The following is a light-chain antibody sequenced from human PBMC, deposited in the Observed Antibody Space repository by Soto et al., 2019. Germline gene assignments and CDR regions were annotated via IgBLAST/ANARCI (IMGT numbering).Light chain of an antibody. V-gene: IGKV1-39*01. CDR3: QQRSNWPPT. CDR1: QNINSY. CDR2: GAS. J-gene: IGKJ4*01. Sequence: PLSLSASVGDKVTLTCRTSQNINSYLSWYQQKPGKAPRLLIYGASSLQVGVPSRFIGSGSGTDFTLTITSLQPEDFAVYYCQQRSNWPPTFGGGTKVDIK.